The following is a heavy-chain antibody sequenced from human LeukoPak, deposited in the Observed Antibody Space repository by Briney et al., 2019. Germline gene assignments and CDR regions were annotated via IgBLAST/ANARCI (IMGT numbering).Heavy chain of an antibody. CDR1: GGSFSGYY. CDR3: ARGVKIQLLIN. Sequence: SETLSLTCTVYGGSFSGYYWNWIRQPPGKGLEWIGEINHSGSTDYNPSLKSRVTISVDTSKNQFSLKLSSVTAADTAVYYCARGVKIQLLINWGQGTLVTVSS. J-gene: IGHJ4*02. CDR2: INHSGST. V-gene: IGHV4-34*01. D-gene: IGHD5-18*01.